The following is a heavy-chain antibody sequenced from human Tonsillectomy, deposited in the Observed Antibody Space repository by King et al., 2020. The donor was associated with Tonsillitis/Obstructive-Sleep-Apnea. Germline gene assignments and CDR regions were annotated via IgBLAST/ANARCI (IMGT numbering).Heavy chain of an antibody. CDR3: ARDGSEMATITGYFDY. D-gene: IGHD5-24*01. CDR2: ISYDGSNK. V-gene: IGHV3-30*04. Sequence: HVQLVESGGGVVQPGRSLRLSCAASGFTFSSYAMHWVRQAPGKGLEWVAVISYDGSNKYYADSVKGRFTISRDNSKNTLYLQMNSLRAEDTAVYYCARDGSEMATITGYFDYWGQGTLVTVSS. J-gene: IGHJ4*02. CDR1: GFTFSSYA.